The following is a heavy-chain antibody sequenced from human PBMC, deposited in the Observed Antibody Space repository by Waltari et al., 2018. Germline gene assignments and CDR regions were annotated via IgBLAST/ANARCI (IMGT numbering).Heavy chain of an antibody. J-gene: IGHJ4*02. CDR3: ARDRSSSYYFDY. Sequence: QVQLVESGGGVVQPGRSLRRPCAASGFTFSSYAMHWVRQAPGTGLEGLAVISYDGSNKYDADSVKGRFTISRDNSKTTLYLQMNSLRAEDTAVYYCARDRSSSYYFDYWGQGTLVTVSS. D-gene: IGHD6-6*01. CDR1: GFTFSSYA. V-gene: IGHV3-30-3*01. CDR2: ISYDGSNK.